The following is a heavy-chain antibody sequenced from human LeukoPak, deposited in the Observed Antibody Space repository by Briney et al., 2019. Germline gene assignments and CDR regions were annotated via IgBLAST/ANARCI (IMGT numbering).Heavy chain of an antibody. CDR3: ARSLDERLYGGSFDY. CDR1: GGTFSSYA. Sequence: SSVKVSCKASGGTFSSYAIIWLRQAPGQGLEWMGRIIAIFGIANYVQKFQRRVTINAHKSTSTGYVAVSSLSSEDTAVYYCARSLDERLYGGSFDYWGHGTLVTVSS. V-gene: IGHV1-69*04. D-gene: IGHD4-23*01. J-gene: IGHJ4*01. CDR2: IIAIFGIA.